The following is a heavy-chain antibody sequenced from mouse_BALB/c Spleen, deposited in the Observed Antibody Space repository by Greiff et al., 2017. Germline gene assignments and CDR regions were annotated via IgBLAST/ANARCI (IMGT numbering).Heavy chain of an antibody. CDR1: GFSLTSYG. CDR3: ARDGVILYGNYGNYAMDY. CDR2: IWAGGST. D-gene: IGHD2-10*02. J-gene: IGHJ4*01. V-gene: IGHV2-9*02. Sequence: VQLQESGPGLVAPSQSLSITCTVSGFSLTSYGVHWVRQPPGKGLEWLGVIWAGGSTNYNSALMSRLSISKDNSKSQVFLKMNSLQTDDTAMYYCARDGVILYGNYGNYAMDYWGQGTSVTVSS.